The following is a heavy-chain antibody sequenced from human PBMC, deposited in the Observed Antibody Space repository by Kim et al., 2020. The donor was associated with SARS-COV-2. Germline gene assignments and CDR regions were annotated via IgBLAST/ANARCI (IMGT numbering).Heavy chain of an antibody. V-gene: IGHV5-51*01. CDR2: DSET. J-gene: IGHJ4*02. Sequence: DSETRYSPSFQGQVTISADKSISTAYLQWSSLKASDTAMYYCARHPGGDYWGQGTLVTVSS. D-gene: IGHD3-10*01. CDR3: ARHPGGDY.